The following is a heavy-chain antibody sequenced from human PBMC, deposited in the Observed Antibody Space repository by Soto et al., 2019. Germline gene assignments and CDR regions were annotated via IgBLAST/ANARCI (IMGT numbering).Heavy chain of an antibody. CDR3: AREQYSSGWRPFDY. CDR1: GFTFSSYA. V-gene: IGHV3-30-3*01. CDR2: ISYDGSNK. J-gene: IGHJ4*02. Sequence: GGSLRLSCAASGFTFSSYAMHWVRQAPGKGLEWVAVISYDGSNKYYADSVKGRFTISRDNPKNTLYLQMNSLRAEDTAVYYCAREQYSSGWRPFDYWGQGTLVTVSS. D-gene: IGHD6-19*01.